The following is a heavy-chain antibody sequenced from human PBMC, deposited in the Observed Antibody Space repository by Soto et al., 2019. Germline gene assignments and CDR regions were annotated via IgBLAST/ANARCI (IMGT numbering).Heavy chain of an antibody. CDR2: ISAYNGNT. CDR3: AREIWRQQLVYWYWFDP. V-gene: IGHV1-18*01. CDR1: GYTFTSYG. J-gene: IGHJ5*02. Sequence: QVQLVQSGAEVKKPGASVKVSCKASGYTFTSYGISWVRQAPGQGLEWMGWISAYNGNTNYAQKLQGRVTMTTDTSTSTAYTELRSLRSDDTAVYYCAREIWRQQLVYWYWFDPWGQGTLVTVSS. D-gene: IGHD6-13*01.